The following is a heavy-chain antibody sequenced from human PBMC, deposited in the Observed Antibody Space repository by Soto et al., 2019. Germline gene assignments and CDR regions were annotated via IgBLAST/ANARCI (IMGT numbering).Heavy chain of an antibody. Sequence: PGGSLRLSCAASGFTFSSYSMNWVRQAPGKGLEWVSSISSSSSYIYYADSVKGRFTISRDNAKNSLYLQMNSLRAEDTAVYYCARGLRYCSGGSCYSGPPMDVWGKGTTVTVSS. V-gene: IGHV3-21*01. CDR1: GFTFSSYS. CDR3: ARGLRYCSGGSCYSGPPMDV. D-gene: IGHD2-15*01. CDR2: ISSSSSYI. J-gene: IGHJ6*03.